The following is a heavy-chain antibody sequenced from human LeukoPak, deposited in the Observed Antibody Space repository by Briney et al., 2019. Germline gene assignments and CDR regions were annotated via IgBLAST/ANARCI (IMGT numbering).Heavy chain of an antibody. CDR3: ARDVPGSIGTTARFDP. CDR1: GGTFISYA. D-gene: IGHD1-1*01. V-gene: IGHV1-69*01. J-gene: IGHJ5*02. Sequence: SVKVSCKASGGTFISYAISWVRQAPGQGLEWMGGIIPIFNTANYAQKFQGRVAITADESTSTAHMELSSLRSDDTAVYYCARDVPGSIGTTARFDPWGQGTLVTVSS. CDR2: IIPIFNTA.